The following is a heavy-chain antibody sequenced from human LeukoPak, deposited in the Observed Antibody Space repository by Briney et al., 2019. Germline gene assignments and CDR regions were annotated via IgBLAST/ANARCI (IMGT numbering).Heavy chain of an antibody. CDR3: AADYDYVWGSYRSPY. V-gene: IGHV1-58*02. CDR1: GFTFTSSA. D-gene: IGHD3-16*02. CDR2: IVVGSGNT. Sequence: SVKVSCKASGFTFTSSAMQWVRQARGQRLEWIGWIVVGSGNTDYAQKFQERATITRDMSTSTAYMELSSLRSEDTAVYYCAADYDYVWGSYRSPYWGQGTLVTVSS. J-gene: IGHJ4*02.